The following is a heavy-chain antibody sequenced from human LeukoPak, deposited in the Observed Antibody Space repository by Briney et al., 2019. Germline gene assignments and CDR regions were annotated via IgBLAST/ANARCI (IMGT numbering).Heavy chain of an antibody. Sequence: PGGSVRLSCAGSGFTFSSYSMNWVRQAPGKGLEWVSSISSSSSYIYYADSVKGRFTISRDNAKNSLYLQMNSLRAEDTAVYYCARAHSSSLAWFDPWGQGTLVTVSS. D-gene: IGHD6-13*01. V-gene: IGHV3-21*01. CDR1: GFTFSSYS. CDR3: ARAHSSSLAWFDP. J-gene: IGHJ5*02. CDR2: ISSSSSYI.